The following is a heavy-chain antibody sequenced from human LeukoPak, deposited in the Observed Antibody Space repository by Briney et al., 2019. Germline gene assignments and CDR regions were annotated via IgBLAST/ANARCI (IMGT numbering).Heavy chain of an antibody. CDR1: GFTFSSYG. D-gene: IGHD3-10*01. J-gene: IGHJ4*02. CDR3: AKERGGYDASFDY. CDR2: ISYDGSNK. Sequence: PGGSLRLSCAASGFTFSSYGMHWVRQAPGKGLEWVAVISYDGSNKYYADSVKGRFTISRDNSKNTLYLQMNSLRAEDTAVYYCAKERGGYDASFDYWGQGTLVTVSS. V-gene: IGHV3-30*18.